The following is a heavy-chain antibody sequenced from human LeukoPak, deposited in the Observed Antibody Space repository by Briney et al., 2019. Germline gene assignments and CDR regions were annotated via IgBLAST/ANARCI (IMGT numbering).Heavy chain of an antibody. V-gene: IGHV3-30-3*01. D-gene: IGHD4-17*01. Sequence: GGSLRLSCAASGFTFSSYAMHWVRQAPGKGLEWVAVISYDGSNKYYADSVKGRFTISRDNSKNTLYLQMNSLRAEDTAVYYCARVEGVNTNGDYDYWGQGTLVTISS. J-gene: IGHJ4*02. CDR1: GFTFSSYA. CDR2: ISYDGSNK. CDR3: ARVEGVNTNGDYDY.